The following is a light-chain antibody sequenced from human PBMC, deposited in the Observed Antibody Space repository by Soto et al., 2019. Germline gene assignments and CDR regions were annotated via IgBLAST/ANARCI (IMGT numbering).Light chain of an antibody. Sequence: QSALTQPASVSGSPGQSITISCTGTNSDVGGFNFVSWYQHHPDKAPKLIIFEVTDRPSGVSNRFSGSKSSNTASLTISGLQSEDEAEYYCCSYTSRSTLVFGGGTKLTVL. V-gene: IGLV2-14*01. CDR2: EVT. CDR1: NSDVGGFNF. CDR3: CSYTSRSTLV. J-gene: IGLJ2*01.